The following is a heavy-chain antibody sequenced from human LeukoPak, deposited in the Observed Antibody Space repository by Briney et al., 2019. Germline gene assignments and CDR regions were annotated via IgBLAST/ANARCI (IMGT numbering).Heavy chain of an antibody. D-gene: IGHD6-13*01. CDR1: GYTFTSYG. J-gene: IGHJ4*02. Sequence: EASVKVSCKASGYTFTSYGISWVRQAPGQGLEWMGWISAYNGNTNYAQKLQGRVTMTTDTSTSTAYMELRSLRSDDTAVYYCARTDSSSWYSSCDYWGQGTLVTVSS. V-gene: IGHV1-18*01. CDR3: ARTDSSSWYSSCDY. CDR2: ISAYNGNT.